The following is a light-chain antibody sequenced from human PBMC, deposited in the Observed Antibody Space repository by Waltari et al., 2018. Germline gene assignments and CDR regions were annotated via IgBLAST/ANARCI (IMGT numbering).Light chain of an antibody. CDR3: HQSKSLPYT. CDR1: EDIKNY. J-gene: IGKJ2*01. Sequence: DIQMTQSPSSLSASVGDRVTITCQASEDIKNYLNWYQQKPGRAPILLIYAASSLETWVPRRFSAGGYGTDFTLTISSLQAEDIGTYFCHQSKSLPYTFGQGTKVEIK. CDR2: AAS. V-gene: IGKV1-33*01.